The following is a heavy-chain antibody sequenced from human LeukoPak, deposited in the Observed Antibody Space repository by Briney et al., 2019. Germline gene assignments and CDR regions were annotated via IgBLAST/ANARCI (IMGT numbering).Heavy chain of an antibody. Sequence: ASVKVSCKASGYTFTNYYMNWVRQAPGQGLEWMGIINPSDGSTSYAQKFQGRVTMTRDTSISTAYMELSRLRSDDTAVYYCARACPLNLAVLRYFDWSLGYWGQGTLVTVSS. CDR1: GYTFTNYY. J-gene: IGHJ4*02. CDR2: INPSDGST. V-gene: IGHV1-46*01. CDR3: ARACPLNLAVLRYFDWSLGY. D-gene: IGHD3-9*01.